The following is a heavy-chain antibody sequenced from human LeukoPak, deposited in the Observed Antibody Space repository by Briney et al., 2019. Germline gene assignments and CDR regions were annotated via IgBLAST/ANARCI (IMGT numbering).Heavy chain of an antibody. D-gene: IGHD2-15*01. Sequence: GESLKISCKGSGYSFTCYWIGWVRQMPGKGLEWMGIIYPGDSDPRYSPSFQGQVTISADKSISTAYLQWSSLKASDTAMYYCARQPLCSGGSCYSLEYWGQGTLVTVSS. CDR2: IYPGDSDP. J-gene: IGHJ4*02. V-gene: IGHV5-51*01. CDR3: ARQPLCSGGSCYSLEY. CDR1: GYSFTCYW.